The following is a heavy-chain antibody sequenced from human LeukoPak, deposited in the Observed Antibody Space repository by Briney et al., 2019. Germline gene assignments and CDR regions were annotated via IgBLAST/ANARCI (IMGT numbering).Heavy chain of an antibody. Sequence: PGGSLRLSCAASGFTISYNYMTWVRQAPGKGLEWVSSIYTTGTTYYADSVKGRFTISRDSSKTTVFLQMNSQRAEDTAVYYCAAQDTFFDSWGQGTLVTASS. D-gene: IGHD2-15*01. CDR3: AAQDTFFDS. V-gene: IGHV3-53*01. CDR2: IYTTGTT. CDR1: GFTISYNY. J-gene: IGHJ4*02.